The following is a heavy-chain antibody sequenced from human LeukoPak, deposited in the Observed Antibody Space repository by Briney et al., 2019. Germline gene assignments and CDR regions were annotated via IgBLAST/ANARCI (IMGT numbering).Heavy chain of an antibody. V-gene: IGHV4-4*07. D-gene: IGHD6-13*01. CDR3: VRDVVAAPGTWDY. CDR2: IYTSRST. Sequence: PSETLSLTSAVSGDAICNVYCSWSRQPAGPGLECIGRIYTSRSTNYNPSLKSPVTVSVDTSKNQLSLTPCSWTAAPTPVHSCVRDVVAAPGTWDYWSEATLVTVS. J-gene: IGHJ4*02. CDR1: GDAICNVY.